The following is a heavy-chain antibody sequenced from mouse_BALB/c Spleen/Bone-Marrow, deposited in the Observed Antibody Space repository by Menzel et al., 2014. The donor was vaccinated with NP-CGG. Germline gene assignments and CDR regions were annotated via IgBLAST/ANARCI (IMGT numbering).Heavy chain of an antibody. V-gene: IGHV1-69*02. Sequence: VQLPQSGAALVRPGASVKLSCRASGYTFTSYWINWVKQRPGQGLEWIGNIYPSDSYTNYNQKFKDKATLTVDKSSSTAYMQLSSPTSEDSAVYYCTRGSSYVGYAMDYWGQGTSVTVSS. CDR3: TRGSSYVGYAMDY. CDR2: IYPSDSYT. D-gene: IGHD1-1*01. J-gene: IGHJ4*01. CDR1: GYTFTSYW.